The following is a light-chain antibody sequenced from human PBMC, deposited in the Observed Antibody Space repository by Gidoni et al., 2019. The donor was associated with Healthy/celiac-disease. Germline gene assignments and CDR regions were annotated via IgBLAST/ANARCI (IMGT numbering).Light chain of an antibody. CDR3: MQALQTPFT. CDR1: QSLLQSNGYYY. Sequence: DIVMTQSSLSLPVTPGEPASISCRSTQSLLQSNGYYYLDWYLQKPGQSRQLLNYLGSKRASGVPDRFSGSGSGTDFTLKISRVEAEDVVVYYCMQALQTPFTFGPGTKVDIK. V-gene: IGKV2-28*01. CDR2: LGS. J-gene: IGKJ3*01.